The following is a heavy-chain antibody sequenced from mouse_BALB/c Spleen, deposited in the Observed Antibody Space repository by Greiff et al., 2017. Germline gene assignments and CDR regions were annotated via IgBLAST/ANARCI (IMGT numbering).Heavy chain of an antibody. CDR3: ARQVYDGYPLDY. CDR2: INSNGGST. D-gene: IGHD2-3*01. V-gene: IGHV5-6-2*01. J-gene: IGHJ2*01. Sequence: EVHLVESGGGLVKLGGSLKLSCAASGFTFSSYYMSWVRQTPEKRLELVAAINSNGGSTYYPDTVKGRFTISRDNAKNTLYLQMSSLKSEDTALYYCARQVYDGYPLDYWGQGTTLTVSS. CDR1: GFTFSSYY.